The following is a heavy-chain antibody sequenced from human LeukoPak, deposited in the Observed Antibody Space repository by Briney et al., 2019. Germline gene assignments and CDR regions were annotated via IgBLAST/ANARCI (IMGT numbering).Heavy chain of an antibody. CDR2: IYYTGSA. D-gene: IGHD3-3*01. J-gene: IGHJ6*03. CDR1: GGSISSSSYY. V-gene: IGHV4-39*07. Sequence: KPSETLSLTCTVSGGSISSSSYYWGWIRQPPGKGLQWIGNIYYTGSAYYNPSLKRRVTISVDTSKNQFSLKLSSVTAADTAVYYCARDAGFWSGYSPRYYYYYMDVWGKGTTITVSS. CDR3: ARDAGFWSGYSPRYYYYYMDV.